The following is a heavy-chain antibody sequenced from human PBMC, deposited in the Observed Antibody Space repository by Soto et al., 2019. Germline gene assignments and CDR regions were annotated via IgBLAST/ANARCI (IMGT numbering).Heavy chain of an antibody. CDR1: GFTFSSYG. D-gene: IGHD3-22*01. CDR3: AKDLRTYYYDSGFDY. Sequence: GGSLRLSCAASGFTFSSYGIHWVRQAPGKGLEWVAVISYDGSNKYYADSVKGRFTISRDNSKNTLYLQMNSLRAEDTAVYYCAKDLRTYYYDSGFDYWGQGTLVTVSS. CDR2: ISYDGSNK. J-gene: IGHJ4*02. V-gene: IGHV3-30*18.